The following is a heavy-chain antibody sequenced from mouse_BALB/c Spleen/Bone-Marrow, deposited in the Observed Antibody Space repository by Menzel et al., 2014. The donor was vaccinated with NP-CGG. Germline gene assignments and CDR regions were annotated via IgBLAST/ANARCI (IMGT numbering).Heavy chain of an antibody. V-gene: IGHV4-1*02. CDR2: INPDSSTI. CDR3: ARLSYYRRFAY. J-gene: IGHJ3*01. Sequence: EVKLMESGGGLVQPGGSLKLSCAASGFDFSRYWMSWVRQAPGKGLEWIGEINPDSSTINYTPSRKDKFIISRDNAKNTVFRQSSKVRSEGTALYYCARLSYYRRFAYWGQGTLVTVSA. CDR1: GFDFSRYW. D-gene: IGHD1-1*01.